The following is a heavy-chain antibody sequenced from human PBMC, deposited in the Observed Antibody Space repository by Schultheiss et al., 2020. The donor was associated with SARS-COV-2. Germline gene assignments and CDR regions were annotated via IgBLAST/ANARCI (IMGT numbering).Heavy chain of an antibody. J-gene: IGHJ6*02. Sequence: LRLSCTVSGGSVSSGGYYWTWIRQHPGKGLEWIGNIYYSGSTYYNPSLKSRVTISVDTSKNQFSLKLSSVTAADMAVYYCARVPDYYDSSGYYGYYYYYYGMDVWGQGTTVTVSS. CDR1: GGSVSSGGYY. CDR2: IYYSGST. D-gene: IGHD3-22*01. V-gene: IGHV4-31*02. CDR3: ARVPDYYDSSGYYGYYYYYYGMDV.